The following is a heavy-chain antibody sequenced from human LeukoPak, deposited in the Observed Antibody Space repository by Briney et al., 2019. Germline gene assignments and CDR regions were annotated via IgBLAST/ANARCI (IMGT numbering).Heavy chain of an antibody. J-gene: IGHJ4*02. D-gene: IGHD3-9*01. Sequence: SETLSLTCTVSSGSLSSTSYWVWIRQSPGKGLEWIGSISYSETTYYNPSLKSRVIISVDTSKNQFSLKLSSVTAADTAVYYCARGGLRYFDWFPRYWGQGTLVTVSS. CDR3: ARGGLRYFDWFPRY. V-gene: IGHV4-39*01. CDR1: SGSLSSTSY. CDR2: ISYSETT.